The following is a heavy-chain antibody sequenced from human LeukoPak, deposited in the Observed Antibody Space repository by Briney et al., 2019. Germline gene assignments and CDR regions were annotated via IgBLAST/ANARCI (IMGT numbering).Heavy chain of an antibody. CDR2: IPGSGGNT. J-gene: IGHJ4*02. Sequence: GGSLRLSCTASGFTLSNSGMSWVRQAPGKGLEWVSGIPGSGGNTYYADSVRGRFTISRDNSKNTLYLQMNSLRAEDTAVYYCAKGRTYYYDSSPQPPDYWGQGTLVTVSS. V-gene: IGHV3-23*01. CDR3: AKGRTYYYDSSPQPPDY. D-gene: IGHD3-22*01. CDR1: GFTLSNSG.